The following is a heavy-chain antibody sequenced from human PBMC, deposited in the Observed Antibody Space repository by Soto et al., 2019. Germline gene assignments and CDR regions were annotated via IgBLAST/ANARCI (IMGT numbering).Heavy chain of an antibody. CDR3: ARDIRANYDFDY. V-gene: IGHV3-21*01. D-gene: IGHD1-7*01. CDR2: ISSSSSYI. Sequence: GGSLRLSCAASGFTFSSYSMNWVRQAPGKGLEWVSSISSSSSYIYYADSVKGRFTISRDNAKNSLYLQMNSLRAEDTAVYYCARDIRANYDFDYWGQGTLVTVSS. J-gene: IGHJ4*02. CDR1: GFTFSSYS.